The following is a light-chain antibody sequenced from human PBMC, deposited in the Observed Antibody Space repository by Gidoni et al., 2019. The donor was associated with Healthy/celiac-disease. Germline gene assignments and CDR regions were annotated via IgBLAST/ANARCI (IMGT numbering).Light chain of an antibody. CDR2: KAS. CDR3: QQYNSYSPMCS. Sequence: DIQMTQSPSTLSASVGDRVTITCRASQSISSWLAWYQQKPGKAPNLLIYKASSLESGVPSRFSGSGSGTEFTLTISSLQPDDFATYYCQQYNSYSPMCSFGQGTKLEIK. J-gene: IGKJ2*04. V-gene: IGKV1-5*03. CDR1: QSISSW.